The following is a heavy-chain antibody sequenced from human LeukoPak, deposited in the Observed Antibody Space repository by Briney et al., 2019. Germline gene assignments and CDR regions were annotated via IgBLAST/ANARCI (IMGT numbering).Heavy chain of an antibody. Sequence: SETLSLTCTVSGGSISSYYWSWIRQPPGKGLKWIGYIYYSGSTNYNPSLKSRVTISVDTSKNQFSLKLSSVTAADTAVYYCARVDSSSWYYFDYWGQGTLVTVSS. CDR3: ARVDSSSWYYFDY. CDR1: GGSISSYY. V-gene: IGHV4-59*01. J-gene: IGHJ4*02. D-gene: IGHD6-13*01. CDR2: IYYSGST.